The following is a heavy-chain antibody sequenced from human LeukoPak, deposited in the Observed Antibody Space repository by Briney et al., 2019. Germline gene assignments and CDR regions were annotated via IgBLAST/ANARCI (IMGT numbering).Heavy chain of an antibody. CDR1: GGSFSGYY. D-gene: IGHD3-22*01. V-gene: IGHV4-34*01. CDR2: INHSGST. J-gene: IGHJ4*02. CDR3: ARVRVRMIVVIDY. Sequence: SETLSLTCAVYGGSFSGYYWSWIRQPPGKGLEWIGEINHSGSTNYNPSLKSRVTISVDTSKNQFSLKLSSVTAADTAVYYCARVRVRMIVVIDYWGQGTLVTVSP.